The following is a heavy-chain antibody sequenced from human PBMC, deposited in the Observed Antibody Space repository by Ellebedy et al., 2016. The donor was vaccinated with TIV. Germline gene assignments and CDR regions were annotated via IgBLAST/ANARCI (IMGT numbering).Heavy chain of an antibody. D-gene: IGHD6-19*01. CDR3: ARVEKEQWLVSTHWFDP. V-gene: IGHV1-8*01. CDR1: GYTFTSYD. CDR2: MNPNSGNT. Sequence: AASVTVSCKASGYTFTSYDINWVRQATGPGLEWMGWMNPNSGNTGYAQKFQGRVTMTRNTSISTAYMELSSLISEDTAVYYCARVEKEQWLVSTHWFDPWGQGTLVTVSS. J-gene: IGHJ5*02.